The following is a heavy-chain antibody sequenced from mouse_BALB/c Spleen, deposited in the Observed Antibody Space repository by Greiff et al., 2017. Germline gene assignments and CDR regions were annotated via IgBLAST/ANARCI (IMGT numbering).Heavy chain of an antibody. CDR3: ARKVYGNYEAWFAY. D-gene: IGHD2-1*01. J-gene: IGHJ3*01. CDR2: INPSTGYT. V-gene: IGHV1-7*01. CDR1: GYTFTSYW. Sequence: QVQLQQSGAELAKPGASVKMSCKASGYTFTSYWMHWVKQRPGQGLEWIGYINPSTGYTEYNQKFKDKATLTADKSSSTAYMQLSSLTSEDSAVYYCARKVYGNYEAWFAYWGQGTLVTVSA.